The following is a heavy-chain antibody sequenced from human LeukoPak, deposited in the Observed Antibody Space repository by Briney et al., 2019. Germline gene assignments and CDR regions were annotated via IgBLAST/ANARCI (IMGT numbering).Heavy chain of an antibody. J-gene: IGHJ6*04. CDR3: ARERLGFRVDV. D-gene: IGHD5-12*01. Sequence: MPSETLSLTCPVSGVSISNYYWSWIRQSAGKGLEWIGRINTSGNTNYNPSLKSRVTMSLDTSKNQFSLNVSSVTVADTAVFYCARERLGFRVDVGGEASTLTVSS. CDR1: GVSISNYY. CDR2: INTSGNT. V-gene: IGHV4-4*07.